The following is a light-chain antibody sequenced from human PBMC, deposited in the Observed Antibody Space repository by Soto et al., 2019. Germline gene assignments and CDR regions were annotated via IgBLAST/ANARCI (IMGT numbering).Light chain of an antibody. Sequence: QLVLTQPSSLSASPGASASLTCTLRSGINVGTYRIYRYQQKPGSPPQYLLRYKSDSDKQQGSGVPSRFSGSKDASANAGILLISGLQSEDEADYYCMIWHSSAVVFGGGTKLTVL. CDR3: MIWHSSAVV. CDR2: YKSDSDK. J-gene: IGLJ2*01. CDR1: SGINVGTYR. V-gene: IGLV5-45*02.